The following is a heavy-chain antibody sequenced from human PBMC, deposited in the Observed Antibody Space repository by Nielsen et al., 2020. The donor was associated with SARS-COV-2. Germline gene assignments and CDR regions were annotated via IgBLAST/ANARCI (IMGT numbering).Heavy chain of an antibody. D-gene: IGHD5-24*01. CDR1: GGSISSGSYY. CDR3: ARLIGYSTSSDY. V-gene: IGHV4-61*02. CDR2: IYTSGST. J-gene: IGHJ4*02. Sequence: SETLSLTCTVSGGSISSGSYYWSWIRQPAGKGLEWIGRIYTSGSTNYNPSLKSRVTISVDTSKNQFSLKLSSVTAADTAVYYCARLIGYSTSSDYWGQGTLVTVSS.